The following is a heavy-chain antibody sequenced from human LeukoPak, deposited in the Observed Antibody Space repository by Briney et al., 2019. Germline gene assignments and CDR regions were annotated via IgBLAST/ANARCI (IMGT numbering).Heavy chain of an antibody. CDR3: AAPKSIAARPGLYY. J-gene: IGHJ4*02. Sequence: SETLSLTCTVSGGSIRSSYYYWSWIRQPPGKGLEWIGEINHSGSTNYNPSLKSRVTISVDTSKNQFSLKLSSVTAADTAVYYCAAPKSIAARPGLYYWGQGTLVTVSS. CDR2: INHSGST. CDR1: GGSIRSSYYY. D-gene: IGHD6-6*01. V-gene: IGHV4-39*07.